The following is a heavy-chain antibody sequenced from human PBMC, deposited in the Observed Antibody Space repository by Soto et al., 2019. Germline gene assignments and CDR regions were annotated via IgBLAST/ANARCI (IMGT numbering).Heavy chain of an antibody. CDR3: AKGRPRRTSGYFFDY. Sequence: GGPLRLSCAASGFTFSHHYMSWIRQAPGKGLEWVSYISSISTTIYYADSVKGRFTISRDNAKNSLFLQMNSLRAEDTALCYCAKGRPRRTSGYFFDYWGQGTPVTVSS. J-gene: IGHJ4*02. D-gene: IGHD1-1*01. CDR1: GFTFSHHY. V-gene: IGHV3-11*01. CDR2: ISSISTTI.